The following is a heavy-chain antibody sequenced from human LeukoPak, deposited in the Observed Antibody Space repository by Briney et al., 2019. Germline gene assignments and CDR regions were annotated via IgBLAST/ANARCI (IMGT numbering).Heavy chain of an antibody. CDR2: ISSSSSYI. V-gene: IGHV3-21*01. CDR3: ARDRIAAESGWFGP. CDR1: GITLSNYG. Sequence: GGSLRLSCAVSGITLSNYGMSWIRQAPGKGLEWVSSISSSSSYIYYADSVKGRFTISRDNAKNSLYLQMNSLRAEDTAVYYCARDRIAAESGWFGPWGQGTLVTVSS. J-gene: IGHJ5*02. D-gene: IGHD6-25*01.